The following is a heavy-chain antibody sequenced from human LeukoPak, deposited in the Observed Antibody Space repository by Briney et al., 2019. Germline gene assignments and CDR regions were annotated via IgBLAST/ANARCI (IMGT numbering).Heavy chain of an antibody. CDR2: INHSGST. D-gene: IGHD3-3*01. Sequence: SETLSLTCAVYGGSFSGYYWSWIRQPTGKGLEWIGEINHSGSTNYNPSLKSRVTISVDTSKNQFSLKLSSVTAADTAVYYCAGGTQRITIFGVVIMDYGMDVWGQGTTVTVSS. CDR1: GGSFSGYY. J-gene: IGHJ6*02. CDR3: AGGTQRITIFGVVIMDYGMDV. V-gene: IGHV4-34*01.